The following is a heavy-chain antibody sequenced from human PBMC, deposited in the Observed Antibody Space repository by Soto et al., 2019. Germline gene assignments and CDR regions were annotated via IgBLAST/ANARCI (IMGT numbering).Heavy chain of an antibody. CDR3: ARVPDTADAFDI. D-gene: IGHD2-2*02. J-gene: IGHJ3*02. CDR1: GFTFSSYG. CDR2: IWYDGSNK. Sequence: PGGSLRLSCAASGFTFSSYGMHWVRQAPGKGLEWVAVIWYDGSNKYYADSVKGRFTISRDNSKNTLYLQMNSLRAEDTAVYYCARVPDTADAFDIWGQGTMVTVSS. V-gene: IGHV3-33*01.